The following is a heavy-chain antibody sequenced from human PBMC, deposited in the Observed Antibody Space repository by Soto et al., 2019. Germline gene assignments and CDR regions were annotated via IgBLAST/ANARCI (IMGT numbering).Heavy chain of an antibody. CDR2: INSYNDNT. V-gene: IGHV1-18*01. CDR3: ASTETPSGWFDP. Sequence: GASVKVSCKASGYTFTSYGISWVRQAPGQGLEWMGWINSYNDNTNYAQKLQGRVTMTTDTSTSTAYMELRSLRSDDTAVYYCASTETPSGWFDPWGQGTLVTVSS. D-gene: IGHD7-27*01. J-gene: IGHJ5*02. CDR1: GYTFTSYG.